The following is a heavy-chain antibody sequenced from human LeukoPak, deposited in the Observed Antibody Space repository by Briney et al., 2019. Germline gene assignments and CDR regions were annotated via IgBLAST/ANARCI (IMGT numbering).Heavy chain of an antibody. CDR2: ITSSGTYI. CDR3: ARDPYSGSYGNDYYYYMDV. V-gene: IGHV3-21*01. Sequence: GGSLRLSCAASGFTFSNYNMNWVRQAPGKAMDWVSSITSSGTYIFYADSVKGRFTISRDNARNSLYLQMNSLRAEDTAVYYCARDPYSGSYGNDYYYYMDVWGKGTTVTISS. D-gene: IGHD1-26*01. J-gene: IGHJ6*03. CDR1: GFTFSNYN.